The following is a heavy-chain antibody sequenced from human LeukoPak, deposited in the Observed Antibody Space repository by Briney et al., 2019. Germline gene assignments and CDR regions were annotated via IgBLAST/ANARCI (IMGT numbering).Heavy chain of an antibody. CDR2: VIPIFGTA. Sequence: SSVKVSCKASGGTFSSYAISWVRQAPGQGLEWMGGVIPIFGTANYAQKFQGRVTITADESTSTAYMALSSVRSEDTAVYYCASTYCGGDCYSHDAFDIWGQGTMVTVSS. CDR1: GGTFSSYA. D-gene: IGHD2-21*02. J-gene: IGHJ3*02. CDR3: ASTYCGGDCYSHDAFDI. V-gene: IGHV1-69*13.